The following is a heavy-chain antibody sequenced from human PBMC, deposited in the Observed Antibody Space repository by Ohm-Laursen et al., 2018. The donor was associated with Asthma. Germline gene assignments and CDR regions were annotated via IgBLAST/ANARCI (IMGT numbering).Heavy chain of an antibody. CDR3: ARGYCSGGNCHSAITMDV. CDR1: GFTFSNFD. J-gene: IGHJ6*02. V-gene: IGHV3-13*01. Sequence: SLRLSCTASGFTFSNFDMHWVRQVTGRGLEWVAAIGSVGHTYYPDSVRGRFTISREDAKNSLYLQMTSLRAGDTAVYYCARGYCSGGNCHSAITMDVWGQGTTVTVSS. D-gene: IGHD2-15*01. CDR2: IGSVGHT.